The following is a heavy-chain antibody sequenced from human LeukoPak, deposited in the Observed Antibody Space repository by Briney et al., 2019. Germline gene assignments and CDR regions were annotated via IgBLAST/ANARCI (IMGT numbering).Heavy chain of an antibody. D-gene: IGHD2-2*01. CDR3: ARSEDIVVVPAPIFDY. CDR2: INPNSGGT. J-gene: IGHJ4*02. V-gene: IGHV1-2*02. Sequence: GASVKVSCKASGYTLSGYYMHWMRQAPGQGLEWMGWINPNSGGTNYAQKFQGRVTMTRDTSISTAYMELSSLRSDDTAVYYCARSEDIVVVPAPIFDYWGQGTLVTVSS. CDR1: GYTLSGYY.